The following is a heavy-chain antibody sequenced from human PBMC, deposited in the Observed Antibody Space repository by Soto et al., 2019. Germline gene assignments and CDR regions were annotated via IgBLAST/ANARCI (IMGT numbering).Heavy chain of an antibody. CDR3: ARSIVVVTALDY. D-gene: IGHD2-21*02. CDR2: INAGNGNT. J-gene: IGHJ4*02. CDR1: GYTFTSYA. V-gene: IGHV1-3*05. Sequence: QVQLVQSGAEEKKPGASVKVSCKASGYTFTSYAMHWVRQAPGQRLEWMGRINAGNGNTKYSHKLHGRVTITGDTSASTAYRELSSLRSEDTAVYYCARSIVVVTALDYWGQGTLVTVSS.